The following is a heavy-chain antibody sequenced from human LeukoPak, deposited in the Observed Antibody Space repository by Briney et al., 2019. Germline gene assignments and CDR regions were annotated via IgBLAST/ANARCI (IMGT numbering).Heavy chain of an antibody. J-gene: IGHJ3*02. CDR3: ARGVITMIVVVMNTRRAFDI. V-gene: IGHV4-39*01. D-gene: IGHD3-22*01. CDR2: IYYSGST. CDR1: GGSISSSSYY. Sequence: PSETLSLTCTVSGGSISSSSYYWGWIRQPPGKGLEWIGSIYYSGSTYYNPSLKSRVTISVDTSKNQFSLKLSSVTAADTAVYYCARGVITMIVVVMNTRRAFDIWGQGTMVTVSS.